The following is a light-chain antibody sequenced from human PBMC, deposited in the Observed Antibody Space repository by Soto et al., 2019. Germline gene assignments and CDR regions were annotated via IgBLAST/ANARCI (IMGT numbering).Light chain of an antibody. CDR3: LLSYSGARV. CDR1: TGAVASGHY. Sequence: QAVVTQEPSLTVSPGGTVTLTCGSSTGAVASGHYPYWFQQKPGQAPRTLVYNTSDKHSWAPARFSGSLLGGKAALTLSGAQPEDEAEYYCLLSYSGARVFGGGTKVTVL. V-gene: IGLV7-46*01. J-gene: IGLJ3*02. CDR2: NTS.